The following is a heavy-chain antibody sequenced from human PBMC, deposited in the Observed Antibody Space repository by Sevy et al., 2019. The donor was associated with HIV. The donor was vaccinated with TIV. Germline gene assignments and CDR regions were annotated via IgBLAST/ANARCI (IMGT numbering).Heavy chain of an antibody. D-gene: IGHD3-10*01. V-gene: IGHV3-23*01. CDR2: ITGSGGGT. CDR1: GFIFSSYA. Sequence: GGSLRLSCAASGFIFSSYAMCWVRQAPGKGLEWASVITGSGGGTYYGDSVKGRFTISRDNSKNTVYLQMNSLRAEDTAVYYCAKIGGSGSSSDYFDYWGQGTLVTVSS. J-gene: IGHJ4*02. CDR3: AKIGGSGSSSDYFDY.